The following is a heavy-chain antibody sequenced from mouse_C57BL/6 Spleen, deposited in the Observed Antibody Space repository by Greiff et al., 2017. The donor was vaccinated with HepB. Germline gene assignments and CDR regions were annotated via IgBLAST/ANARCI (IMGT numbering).Heavy chain of an antibody. Sequence: VQLKQSGAELVKPGASVKLSCTASGFNIKDYYMHWVKQRTEQGLEWIGRIDPEDGETKYAPKFQGKATITADKSSNTAYLQLSSLTSEDTAVYYWSSPFITTVATRYFDVWGTGTTVTVSS. CDR2: IDPEDGET. J-gene: IGHJ1*03. D-gene: IGHD1-1*01. CDR3: SSPFITTVATRYFDV. CDR1: GFNIKDYY. V-gene: IGHV14-2*01.